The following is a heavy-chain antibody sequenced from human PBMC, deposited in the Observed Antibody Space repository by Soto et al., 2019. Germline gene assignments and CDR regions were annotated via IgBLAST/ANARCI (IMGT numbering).Heavy chain of an antibody. CDR1: GYTFTSYD. J-gene: IGHJ4*02. V-gene: IGHV1-8*01. D-gene: IGHD3-10*01. CDR2: MNPNSGNT. Sequence: ASLKVSCKASGYTFTSYDINWVRQAAGQGLEWMGWMNPNSGNTGYAQKFQGRVTMTRNTSISTAYMELSSLRSEDTAVYYSARGLGGLWFGGLLSIDGFDYWGQGTLVTVS. CDR3: ARGLGGLWFGGLLSIDGFDY.